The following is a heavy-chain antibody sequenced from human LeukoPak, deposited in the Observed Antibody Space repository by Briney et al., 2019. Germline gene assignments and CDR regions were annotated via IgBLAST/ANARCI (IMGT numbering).Heavy chain of an antibody. CDR1: GYTFASYG. CDR3: ARGREYQLLYRGAWFDP. Sequence: GASVKVSCKASGYTFASYGISWVRQAPGQGLERMGWISAYNGNTNYAQKLRGRVTMTTDTSTSTAYMELRSLRSDDTAVYYCARGREYQLLYRGAWFDPWGQGTLVTVSS. J-gene: IGHJ5*02. CDR2: ISAYNGNT. D-gene: IGHD2-2*02. V-gene: IGHV1-18*01.